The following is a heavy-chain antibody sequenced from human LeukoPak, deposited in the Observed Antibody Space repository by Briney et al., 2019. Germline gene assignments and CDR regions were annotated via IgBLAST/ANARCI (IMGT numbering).Heavy chain of an antibody. CDR2: IRGDAGDK. D-gene: IGHD6-19*01. V-gene: IGHV3-7*01. Sequence: GGSLRLSCAATGFTFSRYWMAWVRQAPGKGLEWVANIRGDAGDKGYADSVKGRFTISRDNGKNSLCLQMNSLTDEDTAVYYCARDVAGALDFWGQGTLLIVSS. CDR3: ARDVAGALDF. J-gene: IGHJ4*02. CDR1: GFTFSRYW.